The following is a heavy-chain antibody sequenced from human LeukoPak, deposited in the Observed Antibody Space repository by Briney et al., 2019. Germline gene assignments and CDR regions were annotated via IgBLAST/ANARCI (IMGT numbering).Heavy chain of an antibody. CDR1: GGSFSGYY. V-gene: IGHV4-34*01. CDR3: ARGRSPAVAPFDP. J-gene: IGHJ5*02. CDR2: INHSGST. D-gene: IGHD6-19*01. Sequence: SETLSLTCAVYGGSFSGYYWSWIRQPPGKGLEWIGEINHSGSTNYNPSLKSRVTISVDTSKNQFSLKLSSVTAADTAVYYCARGRSPAVAPFDPWGQGTLVTVSS.